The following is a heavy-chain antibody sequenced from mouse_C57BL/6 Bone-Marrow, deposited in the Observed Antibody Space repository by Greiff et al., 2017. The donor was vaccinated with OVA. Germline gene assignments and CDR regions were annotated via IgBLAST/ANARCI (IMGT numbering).Heavy chain of an antibody. CDR1: GYSFTGYY. J-gene: IGHJ2*01. CDR2: INPSTGGT. CDR3: ARPITTVNYFDY. D-gene: IGHD1-1*01. V-gene: IGHV1-42*01. Sequence: VQLKESGPELVKPGASVKISCKASGYSFTGYYMNWVKQSPEKSLEWIGEINPSTGGTTYNQKFKAKATLTVDKSSSTAYMQLKSLTSEDSAVYYCARPITTVNYFDYWGQGTTLTVSS.